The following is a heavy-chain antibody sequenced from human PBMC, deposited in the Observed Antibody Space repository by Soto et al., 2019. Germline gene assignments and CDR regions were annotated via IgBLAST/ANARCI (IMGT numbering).Heavy chain of an antibody. CDR3: ARCIAARRNWFDP. CDR2: INHSGST. Sequence: QVQLQQWGAGLLKPSETLSLTCAVYGGSFSGYYWSWIRQPPGKGLEWIGEINHSGSTNYNPSLKIRVTRSVETSKNQVSLKLSSVTAADTAVYYCARCIAARRNWFDPWCQGTLVTVSS. D-gene: IGHD6-6*01. V-gene: IGHV4-34*01. J-gene: IGHJ5*02. CDR1: GGSFSGYY.